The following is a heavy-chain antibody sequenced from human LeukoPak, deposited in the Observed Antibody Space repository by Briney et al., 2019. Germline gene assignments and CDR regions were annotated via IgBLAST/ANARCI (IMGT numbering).Heavy chain of an antibody. Sequence: PSETLSLTCAVYGGSFSDHYWSWIRQPPGKGLEWIGEINHSGSTNYNPSLKSRVTISVDTSKNQFSLKLSSVTAADTAVYYCARGDYYDSSGTEYYVDYWGQGTLVTVSS. CDR2: INHSGST. CDR1: GGSFSDHY. J-gene: IGHJ4*02. V-gene: IGHV4-34*01. CDR3: ARGDYYDSSGTEYYVDY. D-gene: IGHD3-22*01.